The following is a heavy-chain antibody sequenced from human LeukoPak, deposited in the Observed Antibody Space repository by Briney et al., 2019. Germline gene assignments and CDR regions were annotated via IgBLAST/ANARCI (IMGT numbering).Heavy chain of an antibody. J-gene: IGHJ3*02. D-gene: IGHD3-22*01. V-gene: IGHV3-9*01. CDR1: GFTFDDYA. CDR2: ISWNSGSI. Sequence: GRSLRLSCAASGFTFDDYAMHWVRQAPGKGLEWVSGISWNSGSIGYADSVKGRFTISRDNAKNSLYLQMNSLRAEDTALYYCAKDLSPTSGYWAFDIWGQGTMVTVSS. CDR3: AKDLSPTSGYWAFDI.